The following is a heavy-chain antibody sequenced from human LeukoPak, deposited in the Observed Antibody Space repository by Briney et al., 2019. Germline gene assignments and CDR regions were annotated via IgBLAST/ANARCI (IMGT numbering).Heavy chain of an antibody. CDR1: GYTFTGYY. Sequence: ASVKVSCKASGYTFTGYYMHWVRQAPGQGLEWMGWINSNNGGTNYAQKLQGRVTMTTDTSISTAYMDRRSRRSDDTALYCCARDAIAAAGTELPYYYYYMDVWGKGTRVTISS. J-gene: IGHJ6*03. D-gene: IGHD6-13*01. CDR2: INSNNGGT. V-gene: IGHV1-2*02. CDR3: ARDAIAAAGTELPYYYYYMDV.